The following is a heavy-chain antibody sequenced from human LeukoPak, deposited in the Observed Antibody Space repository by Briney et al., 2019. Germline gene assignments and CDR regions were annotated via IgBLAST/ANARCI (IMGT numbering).Heavy chain of an antibody. D-gene: IGHD5-12*01. CDR1: GGTFSSYA. V-gene: IGHV1-69*05. CDR2: IIPIFGTA. CDR3: ARDRENSGYDEDFDY. Sequence: ASVKVSCKASGGTFSSYAISWVRQAPGQGLKWMGRIIPIFGTANYAQKFQGRVTISTDESTSTAYMELSSLRSEDTAVYYCARDRENSGYDEDFDYWGQGTLVTVSS. J-gene: IGHJ4*02.